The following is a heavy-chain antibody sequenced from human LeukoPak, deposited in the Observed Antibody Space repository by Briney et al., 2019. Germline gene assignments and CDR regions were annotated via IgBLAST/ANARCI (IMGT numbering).Heavy chain of an antibody. J-gene: IGHJ4*02. D-gene: IGHD1-14*01. V-gene: IGHV3-23*01. CDR3: ARSRNNHFDY. Sequence: GGSLRLSCAASGFTFHNYAMSWVRQAPGKGLEWVSAISSSGDITFYADPVKGRFTISRDNSRYTLYLQMNSLRSEDTAVYYCARSRNNHFDYWGQGTLVTVSS. CDR1: GFTFHNYA. CDR2: ISSSGDIT.